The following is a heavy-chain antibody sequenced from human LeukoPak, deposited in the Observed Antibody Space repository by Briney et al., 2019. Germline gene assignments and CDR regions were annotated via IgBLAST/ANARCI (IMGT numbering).Heavy chain of an antibody. CDR3: ATARRLYCSSTSCYIPGWFDP. Sequence: ASVKVSCKASGYTFTSYDINWVRQATGQGLEWMGWMNPNSGNTGYAQKFQGRVTMTEDTSTDTAHMELSSLRSEDTAVYYCATARRLYCSSTSCYIPGWFDPWGQGTLVTVSS. D-gene: IGHD2-2*02. CDR1: GYTFTSYD. CDR2: MNPNSGNT. J-gene: IGHJ5*02. V-gene: IGHV1-8*01.